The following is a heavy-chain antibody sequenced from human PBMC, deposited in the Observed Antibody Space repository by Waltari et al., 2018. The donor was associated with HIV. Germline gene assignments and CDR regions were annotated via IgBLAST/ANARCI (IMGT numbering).Heavy chain of an antibody. V-gene: IGHV3-53*01. J-gene: IGHJ6*02. CDR2: IDSGGST. Sequence: EVQLVESGGGLIQPGGSLRLSCAASGFTVSSNYMSWVRQAPGKGLEGVSVIDSGGSTYYADSVKGRFTISRDNSKNTLYLQMNSLRAEDTAVYYCARPYYYYGMDVWGQGTTVTVSS. CDR3: ARPYYYYGMDV. CDR1: GFTVSSNY.